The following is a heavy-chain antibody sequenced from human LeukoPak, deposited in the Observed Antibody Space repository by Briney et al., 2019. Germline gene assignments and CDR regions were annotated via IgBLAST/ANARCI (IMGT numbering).Heavy chain of an antibody. CDR3: ARDHDYYDSSGYLFELQH. CDR1: GFTFRSYS. D-gene: IGHD3-22*01. CDR2: ISSSSSNK. Sequence: GGSLRLSCAASGFTFRSYSMNWVRQAPGKGLEWVSSISSSSSNKYYADSVKGRFTISRDNSKNSLYLQMNSLRAEDTAVYYCARDHDYYDSSGYLFELQHWGQGTLVTVSS. V-gene: IGHV3-21*01. J-gene: IGHJ1*01.